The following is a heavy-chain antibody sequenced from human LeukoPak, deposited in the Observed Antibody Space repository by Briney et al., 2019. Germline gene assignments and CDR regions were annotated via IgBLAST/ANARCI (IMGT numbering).Heavy chain of an antibody. D-gene: IGHD3-22*01. CDR3: ARAYYYASSAFDI. CDR2: IYYGGST. Sequence: SETLSLTCTVSDGSISSNTYYWAWIRQPPGKGLECIGSIYYGGSTYYNPSLKSRVIISVDTSKNQFSLKLSSVTAADTAVYYCARAYYYASSAFDIWGQGTMVTVSS. J-gene: IGHJ3*02. V-gene: IGHV4-39*01. CDR1: DGSISSNTYY.